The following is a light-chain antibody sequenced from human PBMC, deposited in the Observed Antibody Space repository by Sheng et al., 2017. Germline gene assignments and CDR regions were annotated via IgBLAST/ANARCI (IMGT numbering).Light chain of an antibody. V-gene: IGKV1-5*03. CDR3: QQYITYPYT. CDR1: QSVGQS. J-gene: IGKJ2*01. CDR2: KAS. Sequence: IQMTQSPSTLSASVGDRVTITCRASQSVGQSLAWYQQKPGKAPNLLIYKASNLQSGVPSRFSGGGSGTEFTLTISSLQPDDFATYYCQQYITYPYTFGQGTKLGI.